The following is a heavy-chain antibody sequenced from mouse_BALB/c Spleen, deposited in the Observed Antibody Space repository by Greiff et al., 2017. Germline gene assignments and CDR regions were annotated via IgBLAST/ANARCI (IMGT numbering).Heavy chain of an antibody. CDR3: ASKIHYYGYRAFDY. Sequence: VQLQQSGAELVKPGASVKLSCTASGFNIKDTYMHWVKQRPEQGLEWIGRIDPANGNTKYDPKFQGKATITADTSSNTAYLQLSSLTSEDTAVYYCASKIHYYGYRAFDYWGQGTTLTVSS. V-gene: IGHV14-3*02. J-gene: IGHJ2*01. D-gene: IGHD1-2*01. CDR1: GFNIKDTY. CDR2: IDPANGNT.